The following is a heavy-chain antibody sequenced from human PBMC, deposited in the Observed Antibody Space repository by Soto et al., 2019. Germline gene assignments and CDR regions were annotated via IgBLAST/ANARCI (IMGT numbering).Heavy chain of an antibody. Sequence: SGPTLVNPTQTLTLTCTFSGFSLSTSGVGVGWIRQPPGKALEWLALIYWNDDKRYSPSLKSRLTITKDTSQNQVVLTMTNMDPVDTATYYCAHGGYPLAAPAFDIWGQGTMVTVSS. V-gene: IGHV2-5*01. CDR3: AHGGYPLAAPAFDI. CDR1: GFSLSTSGVG. J-gene: IGHJ3*02. D-gene: IGHD2-15*01. CDR2: IYWNDDK.